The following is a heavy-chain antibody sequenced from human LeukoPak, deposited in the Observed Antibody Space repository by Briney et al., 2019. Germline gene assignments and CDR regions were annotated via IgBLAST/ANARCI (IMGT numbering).Heavy chain of an antibody. CDR2: IIPIFGTA. D-gene: IGHD3-3*01. CDR3: ARRTASLSMGGSQYDSNWFDP. V-gene: IGHV1-69*05. Sequence: ASVKVSCKASGGTFSSYAITWVRQAPGQGLEWMGGIIPIFGTANYAQKFQGRVTITTDESTSTAYMELSSLRSEDTAVCYCARRTASLSMGGSQYDSNWFDPWGQGTLVTVSS. CDR1: GGTFSSYA. J-gene: IGHJ5*02.